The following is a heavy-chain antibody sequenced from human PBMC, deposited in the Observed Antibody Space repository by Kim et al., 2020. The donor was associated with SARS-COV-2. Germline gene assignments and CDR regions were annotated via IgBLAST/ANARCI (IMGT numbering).Heavy chain of an antibody. Sequence: AQEFQGRVTMTEDTSTDTVYMELSSLRSEDTAVYYCATVGILLWFGELGYWGQGTLVTVSS. V-gene: IGHV1-24*01. J-gene: IGHJ4*02. CDR3: ATVGILLWFGELGY. D-gene: IGHD3-10*01.